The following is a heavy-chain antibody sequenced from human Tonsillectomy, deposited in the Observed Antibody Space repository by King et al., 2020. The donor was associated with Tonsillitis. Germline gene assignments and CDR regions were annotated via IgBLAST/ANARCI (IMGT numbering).Heavy chain of an antibody. J-gene: IGHJ3*02. CDR2: ISAGGGTI. V-gene: IGHV3-23*04. CDR3: ADAFCDFWRDYSDAFDI. CDR1: GFTFSSYA. Sequence: EVQLVESGGGLVQPGGSLRLSCVGSGFTFSSYAMSWVRQAPGKGLEWVSGISAGGGTIYYADSVKGRFTISRDNPENTLFLQMNSLRAEETAIYFCADAFCDFWRDYSDAFDIGGQGTMVTVSS. D-gene: IGHD3-3*01.